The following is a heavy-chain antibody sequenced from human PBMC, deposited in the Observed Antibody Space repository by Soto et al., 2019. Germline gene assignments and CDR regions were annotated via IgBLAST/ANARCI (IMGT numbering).Heavy chain of an antibody. CDR2: IIPIFGTA. CDR3: AKNQGVELVPLATVDWFDP. D-gene: IGHD1-26*01. CDR1: GGTFSSYA. Sequence: SVKVSCKASGGTFSSYAISWVRQAPGQGLEWMGGIIPIFGTANHAQKFQGRFTISRDNSKSTVYLELNNLSAEDTAVYHCAKNQGVELVPLATVDWFDPWGQGSVVTVSS. J-gene: IGHJ5*02. V-gene: IGHV1-69*05.